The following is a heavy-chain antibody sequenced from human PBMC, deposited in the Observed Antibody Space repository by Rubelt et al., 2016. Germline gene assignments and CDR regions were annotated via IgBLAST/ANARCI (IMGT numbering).Heavy chain of an antibody. CDR2: IIPIFGTG. V-gene: IGHV1-69*01. CDR3: SRGGAAAADDNDAFDI. Sequence: QVQLVQSGAEVKKPGSSVKVSCKASGGTFSSYAISWVRQAPGQGLEWMGGIIPIFGTGNYAQNFQGMCTITADESTSTSYMVLSSLGSEDTAVYYCSRGGAAAADDNDAFDIWGQATMVTVSS. J-gene: IGHJ3*02. CDR1: GGTFSSYA. D-gene: IGHD6-13*01.